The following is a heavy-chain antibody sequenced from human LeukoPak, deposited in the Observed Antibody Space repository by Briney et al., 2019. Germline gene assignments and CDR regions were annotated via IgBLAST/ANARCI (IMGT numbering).Heavy chain of an antibody. Sequence: GGSLRLSCAASGFTFSSYSMNWVRQAPGKGLEWVSSISSSSSNIYYADSLKGRFTISRDNAKNSLYLQMNSLRVEDTAVYYCGRGSYSSSWKTFDYWGQGTLVTVSS. CDR2: ISSSSSNI. CDR3: GRGSYSSSWKTFDY. D-gene: IGHD6-13*01. J-gene: IGHJ4*02. V-gene: IGHV3-21*01. CDR1: GFTFSSYS.